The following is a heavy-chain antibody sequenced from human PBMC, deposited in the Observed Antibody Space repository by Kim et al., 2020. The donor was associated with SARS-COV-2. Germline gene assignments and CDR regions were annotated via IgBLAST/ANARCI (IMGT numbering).Heavy chain of an antibody. CDR1: GYTSTSYA. V-gene: IGHV1-3*01. CDR2: INVGNGNT. D-gene: IGHD3-10*01. CDR3: STPRSAVKTLPLY. J-gene: IGHJ4*02. Sequence: ASVKVSCKASGYTSTSYAMHGVRQAPGQSLEWMGCINVGNGNTKYSPKFQGRVNITSHTSPNTAYMHLSSLISEDTSVDYCSTPRSAVKTLPLYWGPVT.